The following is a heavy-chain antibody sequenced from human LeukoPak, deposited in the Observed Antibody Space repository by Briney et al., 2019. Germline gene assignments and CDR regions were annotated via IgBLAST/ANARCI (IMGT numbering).Heavy chain of an antibody. J-gene: IGHJ4*02. CDR3: AKRGRNDY. Sequence: GGSLRLSCAASGFTFSSYAMHWVRQAPGKGLEWVAVISYDGSNKYYADSVKGRFTISRDTSKNTLYLHMSSLRAADTAVYYCAKRGRNDYWGQGTLVTVSS. CDR2: ISYDGSNK. D-gene: IGHD1-26*01. CDR1: GFTFSSYA. V-gene: IGHV3-30-3*02.